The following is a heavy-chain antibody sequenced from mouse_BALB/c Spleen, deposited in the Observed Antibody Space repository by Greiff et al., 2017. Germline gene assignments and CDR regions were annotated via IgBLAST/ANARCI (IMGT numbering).Heavy chain of an antibody. CDR3: ARRKVFAMDY. CDR1: GYTFTSYW. J-gene: IGHJ4*01. Sequence: VQLQQSGAELAKPGASVKMSCKASGYTFTSYWMHWVKQRPGQGLEWIGYINPSTGYTEYNQKFKDKATLTADKSSSTAYMQLSSLTSEDSAVYYCARRKVFAMDYWGQGTSVTVSS. V-gene: IGHV1-7*01. CDR2: INPSTGYT.